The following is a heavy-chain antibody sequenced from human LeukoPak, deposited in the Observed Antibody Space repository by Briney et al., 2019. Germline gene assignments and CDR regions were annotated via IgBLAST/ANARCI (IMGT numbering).Heavy chain of an antibody. D-gene: IGHD6-19*01. Sequence: ASVKVSCKASGYTFTNYAMHWVRQAPGQRLEWMGWINAGNGNTKYSQKFQGRVTITRDTSASTAYMELSSLRSEDTAVYYCARLAEVAVAGYSDYWGQGTLVTVSS. V-gene: IGHV1-3*01. CDR2: INAGNGNT. CDR3: ARLAEVAVAGYSDY. J-gene: IGHJ4*02. CDR1: GYTFTNYA.